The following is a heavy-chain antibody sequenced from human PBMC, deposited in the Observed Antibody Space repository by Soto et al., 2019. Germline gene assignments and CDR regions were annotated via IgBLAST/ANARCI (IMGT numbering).Heavy chain of an antibody. CDR3: ARGQQQRVDQSPTEEYFQH. CDR1: GYTFTGYY. CDR2: INPNSGGK. D-gene: IGHD6-6*01. J-gene: IGHJ1*01. Sequence: QVQLVQSGAELKKPGASVKVSCTASGYTFTGYYMHWVRQAPGQGLEWMGWINPNSGGKNYAQKFQCWVTMTRDTYISTAYMELSRLRCDATAVYYCARGQQQRVDQSPTEEYFQHWGQGTLVTVSS. V-gene: IGHV1-2*04.